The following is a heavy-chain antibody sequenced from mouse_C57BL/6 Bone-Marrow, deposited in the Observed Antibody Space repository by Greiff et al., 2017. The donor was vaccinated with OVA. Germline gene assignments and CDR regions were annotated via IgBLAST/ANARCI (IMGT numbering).Heavy chain of an antibody. Sequence: EVKLQQSGPELVKPGASVKISCKASGYTFTDYYMNWVKQSHGKSLEWIGDINPNNGGTSYNQKFKGKATLTVDKSSSTAYMELRSLTSEDSAVYYCARYGYSAWFAYWGQGTLVTVSA. CDR3: ARYGYSAWFAY. CDR2: INPNNGGT. J-gene: IGHJ3*01. CDR1: GYTFTDYY. V-gene: IGHV1-26*01. D-gene: IGHD2-2*01.